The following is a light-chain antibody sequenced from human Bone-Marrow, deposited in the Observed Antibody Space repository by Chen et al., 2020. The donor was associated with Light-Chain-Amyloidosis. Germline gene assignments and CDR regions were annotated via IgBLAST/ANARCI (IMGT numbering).Light chain of an antibody. CDR1: QTISSNS. CDR3: QQYGTSPLT. Sequence: EIALTQSPCTLSLSPGEGANLSCRASQTISSNSLTWYQQKFGPAPSLLIYGSASRATGIPYRFTGSGSGTDVTLTINRLELEDFAMYYCQQYGTSPLTFGGGTKVEIK. J-gene: IGKJ4*01. CDR2: GSA. V-gene: IGKV3-20*01.